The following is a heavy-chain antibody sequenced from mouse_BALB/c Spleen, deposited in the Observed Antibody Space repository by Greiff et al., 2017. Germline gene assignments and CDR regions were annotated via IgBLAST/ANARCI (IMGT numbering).Heavy chain of an antibody. CDR1: GFTFTDYY. J-gene: IGHJ4*01. D-gene: IGHD2-14*01. V-gene: IGHV7-3*02. CDR2: IRNKANGYTT. Sequence: EVKLMESGGGLVQPGGSLRLSCATSGFTFTDYYMSWVRQPPGKALEWLGFIRNKANGYTTEYSASVKGRFTISRDNSQSILYLQMNTLRAEDSATYYCARDMKVRRGYAMDYWGQGTSVTVSS. CDR3: ARDMKVRRGYAMDY.